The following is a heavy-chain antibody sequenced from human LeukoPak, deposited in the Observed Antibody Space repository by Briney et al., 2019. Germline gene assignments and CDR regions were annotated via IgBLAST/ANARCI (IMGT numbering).Heavy chain of an antibody. D-gene: IGHD6-13*01. CDR2: MNPNSGNT. CDR3: ARDLRTDSRNWAAFDY. J-gene: IGHJ4*02. V-gene: IGHV1-8*01. CDR1: GYTFTNHG. Sequence: ASVKVSCKTSGYTFTNHGIGWVRQAPGQGLEWVGWMNPNSGNTGYAQKFQGRVTITRNTAISTAYMELSSLRSEDTAVYYCARDLRTDSRNWAAFDYWGQGTLVTVSS.